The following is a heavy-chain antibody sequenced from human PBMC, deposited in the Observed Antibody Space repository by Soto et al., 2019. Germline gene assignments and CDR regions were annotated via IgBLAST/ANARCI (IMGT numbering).Heavy chain of an antibody. D-gene: IGHD1-26*01. CDR2: ISAYNGNT. J-gene: IGHJ6*02. CDR1: GYTFTSYG. Sequence: ASVKVSCKASGYTFTSYGISWVRQAPGQGLEWMGWISAYNGNTNYAQKLQGRVTMTTDTSTSTAYMEMRSLRSDDTAMYYCEIDWKGDSAHANTGYGMDVWGQGTTVTVSS. CDR3: EIDWKGDSAHANTGYGMDV. V-gene: IGHV1-18*01.